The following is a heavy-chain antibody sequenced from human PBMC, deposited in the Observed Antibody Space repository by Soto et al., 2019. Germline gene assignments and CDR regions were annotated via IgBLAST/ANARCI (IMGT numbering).Heavy chain of an antibody. Sequence: ASVKVSCKASGYTFTSYYMHWVRQAPGQGLEWMGIINPSGGSTSYAQKFQGRVTMTRDTSTSTAYMELSSLRSEDTAVYYCARGNGDYAGLRYYYYYYGMDVWGQGTTVTVSS. CDR3: ARGNGDYAGLRYYYYYYGMDV. CDR2: INPSGGST. D-gene: IGHD4-17*01. J-gene: IGHJ6*02. V-gene: IGHV1-46*01. CDR1: GYTFTSYY.